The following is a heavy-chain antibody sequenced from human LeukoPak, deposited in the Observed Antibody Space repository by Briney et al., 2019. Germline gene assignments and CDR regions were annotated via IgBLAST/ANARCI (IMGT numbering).Heavy chain of an antibody. CDR3: ARESGSYSPFDY. J-gene: IGHJ4*02. CDR2: IYTSGST. Sequence: SETLSLTCTVSGGSSSISSCYWSWIRQPAGKGLEWIGRIYTSGSTNYNPSLKSRVTMSVDTSKNQFSLKLSSVTAADTAVYYCARESGSYSPFDYWGQGTLVTVSS. CDR1: GGSSSISSCY. V-gene: IGHV4-4*07. D-gene: IGHD1-26*01.